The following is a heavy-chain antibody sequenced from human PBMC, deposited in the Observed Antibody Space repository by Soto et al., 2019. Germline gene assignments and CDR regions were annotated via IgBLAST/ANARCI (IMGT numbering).Heavy chain of an antibody. CDR3: ARSLFGEFDY. Sequence: SETLSLTCAVSGGSISSGGYSWSWIRQPPGKGLEWIGYIYHSGSTYYNPSLKSRVTISVDRSKNQFSLKLSSVTAADTAVYYCARSLFGEFDYWGQGTLVTVSS. D-gene: IGHD3-10*01. CDR2: IYHSGST. J-gene: IGHJ4*02. CDR1: GGSISSGGYS. V-gene: IGHV4-30-2*01.